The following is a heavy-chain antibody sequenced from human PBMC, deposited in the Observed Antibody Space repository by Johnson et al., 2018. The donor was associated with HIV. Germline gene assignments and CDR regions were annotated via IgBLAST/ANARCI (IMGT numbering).Heavy chain of an antibody. J-gene: IGHJ3*02. D-gene: IGHD5-18*01. V-gene: IGHV3-11*01. CDR1: GVTFSDYY. CDR2: ISRGGNTI. Sequence: QVHLVESGGGLVKPGGSLRLSCAASGVTFSDYYMNWIRQAPGKGLEWVSYISRGGNTIYYADSVKGRFTISRDNVKNMLYLQMNSLKTEDTALYYCTAAIDLSTAMAHAFDIWGRGTMVTVSS. CDR3: TAAIDLSTAMAHAFDI.